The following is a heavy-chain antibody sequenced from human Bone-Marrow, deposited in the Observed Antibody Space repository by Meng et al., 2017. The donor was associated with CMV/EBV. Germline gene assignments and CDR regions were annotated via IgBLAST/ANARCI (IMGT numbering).Heavy chain of an antibody. CDR3: ASGLPAAPRSAFDY. Sequence: GGSLRLSCAACGFTFSSYDMHWVRQATGKGLEWVSAIGTAGDTYYPGSVKGQFTISRENAKNSLYLQMNSLRAGDTAVYYCASGLPAAPRSAFDYWGQGTPVTVS. J-gene: IGHJ4*02. CDR1: GFTFSSYD. CDR2: IGTAGDT. D-gene: IGHD2-2*01. V-gene: IGHV3-13*03.